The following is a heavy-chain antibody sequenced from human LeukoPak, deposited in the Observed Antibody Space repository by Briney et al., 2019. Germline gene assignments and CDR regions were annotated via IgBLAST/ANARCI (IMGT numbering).Heavy chain of an antibody. CDR3: ATASGSWYRYYFDS. CDR2: ISSASNMI. D-gene: IGHD6-13*01. Sequence: PGGSLRLSCAASGFTFNNYAMSWVRQAPGKGLEWISYISSASNMIYYAESVKGRFTISRDNAKNSLYLQMNSLRAEDTAVYYCATASGSWYRYYFDSWGQGILVTVSS. CDR1: GFTFNNYA. V-gene: IGHV3-48*04. J-gene: IGHJ4*02.